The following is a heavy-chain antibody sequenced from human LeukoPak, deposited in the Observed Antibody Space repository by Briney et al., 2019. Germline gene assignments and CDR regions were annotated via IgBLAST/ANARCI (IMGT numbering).Heavy chain of an antibody. CDR1: GGSISSYY. J-gene: IGHJ4*02. Sequence: SETLSLTCTVSGGSISSYYWSWIRQPPGKGLEWIGYIYHSGSTNYNPSLKSRVTISVDTSKNQFSLKLSSVTAADTAVYYCARVPPERVVVAGYYFDYWGQGTLVTVSS. D-gene: IGHD2-15*01. CDR3: ARVPPERVVVAGYYFDY. CDR2: IYHSGST. V-gene: IGHV4-59*01.